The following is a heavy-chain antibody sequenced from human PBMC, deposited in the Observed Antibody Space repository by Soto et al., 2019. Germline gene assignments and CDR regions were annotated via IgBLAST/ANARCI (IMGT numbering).Heavy chain of an antibody. CDR3: AKALGNPYYYYYLDV. V-gene: IGHV3-23*01. D-gene: IGHD1-1*01. CDR2: ISPGGDST. Sequence: EVQLLESGGGLVQPGGSVRLSCAASGFNFNIYAMTWVRQAPGKGLEWVSTISPGGDSTYFADSVKGRVTISRDNSKNTLSLQMNSLRAEDTATYFCAKALGNPYYYYYLDVWGTGTTVTVSS. CDR1: GFNFNIYA. J-gene: IGHJ6*03.